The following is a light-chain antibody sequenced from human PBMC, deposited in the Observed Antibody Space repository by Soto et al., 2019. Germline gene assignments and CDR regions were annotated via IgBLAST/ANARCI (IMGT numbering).Light chain of an antibody. Sequence: EIVLTQSPGSLSLSPGERATLSCRASQSVSSYLAWYQQKPGQAPRLLISGASSRATGFPDRFSGSGSGTDFSLTISRLEPEDPAVYYCQQYSSPTRTFGQGTKVDIK. CDR3: QQYSSPTRT. V-gene: IGKV3-20*01. CDR1: QSVSSY. J-gene: IGKJ1*01. CDR2: GAS.